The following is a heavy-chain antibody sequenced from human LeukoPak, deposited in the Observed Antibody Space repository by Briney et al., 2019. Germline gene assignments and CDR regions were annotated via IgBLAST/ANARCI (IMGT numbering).Heavy chain of an antibody. CDR2: VDPSNDDT. D-gene: IGHD2-21*01. J-gene: IGHJ4*02. Sequence: ASVKVSCKASGYTFTDHSIHWVRQAPGQGLEWMGYVDPSNDDTNYAPKFHDRVTMTGDTSIRTAYMELSRLTSDDTAVYYCARSLFVAFIDWGRGTLVIVSS. CDR3: ARSLFVAFID. V-gene: IGHV1-2*02. CDR1: GYTFTDHS.